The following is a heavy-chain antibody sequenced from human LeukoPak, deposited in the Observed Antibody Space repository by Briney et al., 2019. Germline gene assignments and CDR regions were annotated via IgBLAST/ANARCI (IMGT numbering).Heavy chain of an antibody. J-gene: IGHJ4*02. CDR2: IRSDGSNK. CDR3: VGDFDY. CDR1: GFTFSTYD. V-gene: IGHV3-30*02. Sequence: PGGSLRLSCAASGFTFSTYDIDWVRQAPGKGLEWVAFIRSDGSNKHYADSVEGRFTISRDNSKNTLYLQMNSLRAEDTALYYCVGDFDYWGQGTLVTVSS.